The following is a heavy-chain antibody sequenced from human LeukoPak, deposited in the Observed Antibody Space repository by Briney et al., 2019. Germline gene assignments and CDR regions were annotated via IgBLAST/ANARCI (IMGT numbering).Heavy chain of an antibody. V-gene: IGHV3-74*01. Sequence: GGSLRLSCAASGVTLSNYYMHWVRQAPGKGPVWVSRINSDGSETRYADSVKGRFTISRDNAKNTVYLQMNSLRADDTAVYYCARYGDYVIWGQGTLVTVSS. CDR2: INSDGSET. D-gene: IGHD4-17*01. CDR1: GVTLSNYY. CDR3: ARYGDYVI. J-gene: IGHJ4*02.